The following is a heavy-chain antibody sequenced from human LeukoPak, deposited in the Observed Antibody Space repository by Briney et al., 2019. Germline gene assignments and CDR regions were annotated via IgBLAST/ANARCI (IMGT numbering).Heavy chain of an antibody. CDR1: GGSISSYY. Sequence: SETLSLTCTVSGGSISSYYWGWIRQPPGKGPEWIGSIYYSGSTYYNPSLKSRVTISVDTSKNQFSLKLSSVTAADTAVYYCASQEWLMHYYYMDVWGKGTTVTVSS. CDR3: ASQEWLMHYYYMDV. D-gene: IGHD3-3*01. J-gene: IGHJ6*03. CDR2: IYYSGST. V-gene: IGHV4-39*01.